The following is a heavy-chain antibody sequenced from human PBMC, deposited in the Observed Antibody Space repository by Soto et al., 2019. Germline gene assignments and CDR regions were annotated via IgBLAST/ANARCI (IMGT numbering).Heavy chain of an antibody. D-gene: IGHD6-13*01. V-gene: IGHV1-2*02. Sequence: ASVKVSCKASGYSFTGYYTHWVRQAPGQGLEWMGWIHPNSGATNYAQNFQGRVTMTRDTSTSTAYMELTSLRSDDTAVYSCTRPAGGPFDYWGQGTLVTVSS. CDR2: IHPNSGAT. CDR3: TRPAGGPFDY. J-gene: IGHJ4*02. CDR1: GYSFTGYY.